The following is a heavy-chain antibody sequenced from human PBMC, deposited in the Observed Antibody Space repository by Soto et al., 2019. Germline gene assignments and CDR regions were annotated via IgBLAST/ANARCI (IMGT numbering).Heavy chain of an antibody. V-gene: IGHV3-64*07. CDR2: ITGDGGYT. CDR3: VVRHSSGDYVY. J-gene: IGHJ4*02. Sequence: EVQLVESGGALVQPGGSLSLSCAASGFTFSGSPMHWVRQPPENGPEYVSSITGDGGYTFYAVSVKGRFTISRDNSKHTLYLQMGSLRTRDTAVFYFVVRHSSGDYVYWGQGTQVTVSS. CDR1: GFTFSGSP. D-gene: IGHD3-22*01.